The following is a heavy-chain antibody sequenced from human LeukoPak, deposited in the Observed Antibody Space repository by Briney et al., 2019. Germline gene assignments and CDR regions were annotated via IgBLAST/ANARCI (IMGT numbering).Heavy chain of an antibody. CDR1: GFTFSNYA. D-gene: IGHD3-16*01. CDR3: ARDHRIGGS. J-gene: IGHJ4*02. Sequence: GGSQRLSCAASGFTFSNYAMSWVRQAPGKGLEWVSVIYSDGSTFYADSVKGRFTISRDNSKNTLYLQMNSLRADDTAVYFCARDHRIGGSWGQGTLVTVSS. CDR2: IYSDGST. V-gene: IGHV3-53*01.